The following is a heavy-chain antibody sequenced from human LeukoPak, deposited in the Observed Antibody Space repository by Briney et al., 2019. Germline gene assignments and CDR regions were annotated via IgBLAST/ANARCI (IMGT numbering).Heavy chain of an antibody. V-gene: IGHV3-21*01. CDR2: ISRSSSNI. CDR1: GFTFSIYS. J-gene: IGHJ3*02. D-gene: IGHD1-26*01. Sequence: GGSLRLFCAASGFTFSIYSMNWVRQAPGKGLEWVSYISRSSSNIYYGDSVKGRFTISRDNDKNSLYLQMNSLRAEDTAVYYCARAPSAEDTFDIWGQGTMVRVS. CDR3: ARAPSAEDTFDI.